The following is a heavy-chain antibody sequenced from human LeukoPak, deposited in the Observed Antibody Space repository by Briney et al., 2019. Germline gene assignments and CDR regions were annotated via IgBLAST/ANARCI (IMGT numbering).Heavy chain of an antibody. V-gene: IGHV3-7*01. Sequence: PGGSLRLSCTVSGFTVSSNYMTWVRQAPGKGLEWVANIKQDGTDKYYMDSVKGRFTISRDNAKNSLYLQMNTLRAEDTAIYYCAKGRGLEYWGQGTLVTVSS. CDR2: IKQDGTDK. J-gene: IGHJ4*02. CDR3: AKGRGLEY. D-gene: IGHD5-24*01. CDR1: GFTVSSNY.